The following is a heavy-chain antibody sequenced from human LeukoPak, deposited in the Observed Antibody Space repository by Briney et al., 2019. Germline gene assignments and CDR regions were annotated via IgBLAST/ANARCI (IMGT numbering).Heavy chain of an antibody. CDR1: GGSISSSSYY. CDR3: AREQTRRFGPKRSRAYYFDY. V-gene: IGHV4-39*07. CDR2: IYYSGST. Sequence: PSETLSLTCTVSGGSISSSSYYWGWVRQPPGKGLEWIGTIYYSGSTFYNPSLKSRVTISGDTSKNQFSLKLSSVTAADTAVYYCAREQTRRFGPKRSRAYYFDYWGQGTLVTVSS. D-gene: IGHD3-10*01. J-gene: IGHJ4*02.